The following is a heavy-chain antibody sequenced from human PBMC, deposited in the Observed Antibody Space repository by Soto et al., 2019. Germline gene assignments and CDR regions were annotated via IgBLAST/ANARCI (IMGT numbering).Heavy chain of an antibody. CDR1: GFTFNSYA. CDR2: ISGSGGST. CDR3: AKGELGYCSGGSCLGPDY. D-gene: IGHD2-15*01. Sequence: GGSLRLSCAACGFTFNSYAMSWVRQAPGKGLEWVSAISGSGGSTYYADSVKGRFTISRDNSKNTLYLQMNSLRAEDTAVYYCAKGELGYCSGGSCLGPDYWGQGTLVTVSS. J-gene: IGHJ4*02. V-gene: IGHV3-23*01.